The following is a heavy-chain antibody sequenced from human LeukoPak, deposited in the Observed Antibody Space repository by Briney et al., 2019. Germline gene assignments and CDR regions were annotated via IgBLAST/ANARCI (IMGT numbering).Heavy chain of an antibody. CDR1: GFTFSGYW. V-gene: IGHV3-7*01. Sequence: PGGSLRLSCAASGFTFSGYWMSWVRQAPGKGLEWVANIKQDGSEKYYVDSVKGRFTISRDNAKNSLYLQMNSLRAEDTAVYYCARDWYYGSGSYYDYWGQGTLVTVSS. CDR3: ARDWYYGSGSYYDY. CDR2: IKQDGSEK. D-gene: IGHD3-10*01. J-gene: IGHJ4*02.